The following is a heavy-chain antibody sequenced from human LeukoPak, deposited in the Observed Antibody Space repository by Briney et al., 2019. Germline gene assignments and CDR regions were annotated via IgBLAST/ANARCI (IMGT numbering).Heavy chain of an antibody. D-gene: IGHD3-22*01. J-gene: IGHJ4*02. CDR2: ISDSGGRT. V-gene: IGHV3-23*01. CDR1: GITLSNYG. CDR3: AKRGVVIRVILVGFHKEAYYFDS. Sequence: GGSLRLSCAVSGITLSNYGMSWVRQAPGKGREWVAGISDSGGRTNYADSVKGRFTISRDKPKNTLYLQMNSLRAEDTAVYFCAKRGVVIRVILVGFHKEAYYFDSWGQGALVTVSS.